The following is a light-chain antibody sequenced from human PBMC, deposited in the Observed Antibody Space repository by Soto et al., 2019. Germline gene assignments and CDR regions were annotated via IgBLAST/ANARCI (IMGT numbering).Light chain of an antibody. CDR2: DAS. CDR3: QQRSNWPPF. J-gene: IGKJ3*01. Sequence: EIVLTQSPATLSLSPGERATLSCRASQSVSSYLAWYQQQPGQAPRLLIYDASNRATGIPARFSGSGSGTDFTLTISSLEPEDFAVYYCQQRSNWPPFFGPGTKVDIK. CDR1: QSVSSY. V-gene: IGKV3-11*01.